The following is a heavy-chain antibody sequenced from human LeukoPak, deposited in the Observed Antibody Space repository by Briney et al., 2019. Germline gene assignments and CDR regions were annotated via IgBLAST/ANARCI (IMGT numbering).Heavy chain of an antibody. D-gene: IGHD3-22*01. CDR2: ISSSSSYI. J-gene: IGHJ4*02. V-gene: IGHV3-21*01. Sequence: GGSLRLSCAASGFTFSSYSMNWVRQAPGKGLEWVSSISSSSSYIYYADSVKGRFTISRDNTKNSLSLQMNSLRAEDTAVYYCARTGPDNSGSLDYWGQGALVTVSS. CDR3: ARTGPDNSGSLDY. CDR1: GFTFSSYS.